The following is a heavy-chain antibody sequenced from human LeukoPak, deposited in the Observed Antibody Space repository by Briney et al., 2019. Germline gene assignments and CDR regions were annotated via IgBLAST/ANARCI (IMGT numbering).Heavy chain of an antibody. D-gene: IGHD2-2*01. CDR1: GYRFTTYW. J-gene: IGHJ4*02. CDR2: IYPGDSDT. Sequence: GAPLQISCRGSGYRFTTYWIGWGRQMPGKGLEWMGIIYPGDSDTRYSPSFQGQVTMSADKSINTAYLQWSSLKASDTAMYYCARRQGCSSTSCPPDSWGQGTLVTVSS. CDR3: ARRQGCSSTSCPPDS. V-gene: IGHV5-51*01.